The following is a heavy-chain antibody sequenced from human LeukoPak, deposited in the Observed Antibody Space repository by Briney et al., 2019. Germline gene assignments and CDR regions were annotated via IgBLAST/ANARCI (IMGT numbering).Heavy chain of an antibody. D-gene: IGHD1-26*01. J-gene: IGHJ3*02. CDR1: GFTVSSNY. CDR2: IYSGGST. Sequence: GRPLRLSCAASGFTVSSNYMSWVRQAPGKGLEWVSVIYSGGSTYYADSVKGRFTISRDNSKNTLYLHMNSLRAEDTAVYYCARFGTVGASGDAFDIWGQGTMVTVSS. V-gene: IGHV3-66*01. CDR3: ARFGTVGASGDAFDI.